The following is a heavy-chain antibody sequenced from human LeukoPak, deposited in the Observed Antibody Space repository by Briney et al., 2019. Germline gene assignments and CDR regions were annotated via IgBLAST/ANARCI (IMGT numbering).Heavy chain of an antibody. V-gene: IGHV1-46*01. D-gene: IGHD3-10*01. CDR1: GYTFTSYY. CDR2: INPSGGST. CDR3: ASLQEDYYGSGSYYNRDY. J-gene: IGHJ4*02. Sequence: ASVKVSCKASGYTFTSYYMHWVRQAPGQGLEWMGIINPSGGSTSYAQKFQGRVTMTRDTSTSTVYMELSSLRSEDTAVYYCASLQEDYYGSGSYYNRDYWGQGTLVTVSS.